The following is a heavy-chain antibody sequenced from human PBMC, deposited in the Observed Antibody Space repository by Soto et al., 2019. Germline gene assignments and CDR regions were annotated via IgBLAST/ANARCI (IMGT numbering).Heavy chain of an antibody. J-gene: IGHJ4*02. CDR2: MNPNSGNT. CDR1: GYTFTSYG. CDR3: LGLVKGDSGEIAY. V-gene: IGHV1-8*01. Sequence: ASVKVSCKASGYTFTSYGINWVLQATGQELEWMGWMNPNSGNTGYAQKFQGRVTMTRNTSISTAYMELSSLRSEDTAVYYCLGLVKGDSGEIAYSCPGIRVTVFS. D-gene: IGHD4-17*01.